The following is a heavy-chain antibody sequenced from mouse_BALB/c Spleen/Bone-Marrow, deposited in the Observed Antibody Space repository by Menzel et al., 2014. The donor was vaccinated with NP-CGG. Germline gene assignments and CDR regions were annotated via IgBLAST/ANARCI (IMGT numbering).Heavy chain of an antibody. V-gene: IGHV14-3*02. CDR3: ASLGLFAY. D-gene: IGHD3-1*01. CDR2: IDPANGNT. CDR1: GFNIKDIY. J-gene: IGHJ3*01. Sequence: VQLPQSGAELVKPGASVKLSCTASGFNIKDIYMHWVKQRPEQGLEWIGRIDPANGNTKYDPKFQGKATITADTSSNTVCLQLSSLTSEDTAVYYCASLGLFAYWGQWTLVTVSA.